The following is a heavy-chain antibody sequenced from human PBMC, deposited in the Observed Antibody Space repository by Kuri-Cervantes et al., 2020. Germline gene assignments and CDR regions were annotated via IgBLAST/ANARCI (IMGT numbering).Heavy chain of an antibody. Sequence: GESLKISCAASGFTFSDYYMSWIRQAPGKGLEWVSYISSSGSTIYYADSVKGRFTISRDNAKNSLYLQMNSLRAEDTAVYYCAKSIAVGDMGAFDIWGQGTMVTVSS. CDR1: GFTFSDYY. V-gene: IGHV3-11*01. J-gene: IGHJ3*02. CDR2: ISSSGSTI. D-gene: IGHD6-19*01. CDR3: AKSIAVGDMGAFDI.